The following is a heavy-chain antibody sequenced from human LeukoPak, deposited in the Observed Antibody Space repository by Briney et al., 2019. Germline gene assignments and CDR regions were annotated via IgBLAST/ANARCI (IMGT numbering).Heavy chain of an antibody. J-gene: IGHJ5*02. CDR1: GFPLSSQA. Sequence: GGSLRLSRAASGFPLSSQAMRWARQAPGKGLEWGSAISGSGTRAHYADSVKGRFTISRDNSKNTLYVQMNSLRVEDTAVYYCAKDKGFDPWGQGTLVTVSS. CDR3: AKDKGFDP. CDR2: ISGSGTRA. V-gene: IGHV3-23*01.